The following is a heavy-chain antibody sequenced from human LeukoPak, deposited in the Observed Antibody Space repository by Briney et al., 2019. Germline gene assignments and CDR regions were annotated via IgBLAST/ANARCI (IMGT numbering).Heavy chain of an antibody. CDR2: INDDTP. J-gene: IGHJ5*02. CDR3: AKEYDLWHEQGNWFDT. CDR1: GFSFKTYS. V-gene: IGHV3-23*01. D-gene: IGHD3-3*01. Sequence: PGGSLRLSCTTSGFSFKTYSMSWVRQAPGKGLEWVSAINDDTPYYTDSVKGRFTVSRDSSRDTLYLHLNSLRAEDTAIYYCAKEYDLWHEQGNWFDTWGQGVLVTVSS.